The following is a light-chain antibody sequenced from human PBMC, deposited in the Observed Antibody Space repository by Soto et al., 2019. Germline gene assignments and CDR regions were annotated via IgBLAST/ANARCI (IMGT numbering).Light chain of an antibody. CDR1: SSDVGLYNL. J-gene: IGLJ7*01. CDR3: CSYVGSSILM. Sequence: QSALTQPASVSGSPGQSITISCTGTSSDVGLYNLVSWYQQLPGKAPKLIIDEVNERPSGISDRFSGSKSGNTASLTISGLQDEDEADYYCCSYVGSSILMFGGGTQLTVL. CDR2: EVN. V-gene: IGLV2-23*02.